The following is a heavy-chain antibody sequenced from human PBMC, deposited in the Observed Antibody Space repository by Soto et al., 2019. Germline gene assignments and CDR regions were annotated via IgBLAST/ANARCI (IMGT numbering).Heavy chain of an antibody. D-gene: IGHD2-8*02. Sequence: SETLSLTCAVYGGSFSGYYWSWIRQPPGKGLEWIGEINHSGSTNYNPSLKSRVTISVDTSKNQFSLKLSSVTAADTAVYYCARVAYWLENDYWGQGTLVTVSS. CDR1: GGSFSGYY. J-gene: IGHJ4*02. V-gene: IGHV4-34*01. CDR2: INHSGST. CDR3: ARVAYWLENDY.